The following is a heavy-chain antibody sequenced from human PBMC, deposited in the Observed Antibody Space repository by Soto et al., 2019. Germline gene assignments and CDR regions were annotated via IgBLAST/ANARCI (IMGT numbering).Heavy chain of an antibody. Sequence: ASVKVSCKASGYTFTSHDINWVRQATGQGLEWMGWMNPNSGHAAYAQKFQGRVTMTRDTSISTAYMELSRLRSDDTAVYYCARDLSTPDYDILTGYLLGYFDYWGQGTLVTVSS. V-gene: IGHV1-8*01. CDR3: ARDLSTPDYDILTGYLLGYFDY. D-gene: IGHD3-9*01. J-gene: IGHJ4*02. CDR1: GYTFTSHD. CDR2: MNPNSGHA.